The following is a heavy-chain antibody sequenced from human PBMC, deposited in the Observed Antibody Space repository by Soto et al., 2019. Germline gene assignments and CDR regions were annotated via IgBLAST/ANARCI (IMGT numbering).Heavy chain of an antibody. V-gene: IGHV4-59*01. J-gene: IGHJ6*02. CDR2: IYYSGST. Sequence: SETLSLTCTVSGGSISSYYWSWIRQPPGKGLEWIGYIYYSGSTNYNPSLKSRVTISVDTSKNQFSLKLSSVTAADTAVYYCARGPGVGATSYYYYGMDVWGQGTKVTVSS. D-gene: IGHD1-26*01. CDR3: ARGPGVGATSYYYYGMDV. CDR1: GGSISSYY.